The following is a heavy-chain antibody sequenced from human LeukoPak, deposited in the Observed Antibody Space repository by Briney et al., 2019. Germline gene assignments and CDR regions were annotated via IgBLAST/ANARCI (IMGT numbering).Heavy chain of an antibody. CDR2: IYYSGST. CDR1: GGSNSSYY. D-gene: IGHD3-10*01. Sequence: SETLSLTRTVSGGSNSSYYWSWLRQPPGKGLEWIGYIYYSGSTNYNPSLKSRVTISVVTSKNQFSLKLSSVTAADTGVYHWVGEGGGYWGQGTLVTV. V-gene: IGHV4-59*08. CDR3: VGEGGGY. J-gene: IGHJ4*02.